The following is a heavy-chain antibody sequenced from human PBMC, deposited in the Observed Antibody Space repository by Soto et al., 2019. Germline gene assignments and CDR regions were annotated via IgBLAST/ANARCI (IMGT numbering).Heavy chain of an antibody. J-gene: IGHJ6*02. Sequence: SETLSLTCAVSGGSISSSNWWSWVRQPPGKGLEWIGEIYHSGSTNYNPSLKSRVTISVDKSKNQFSLKLSSVTAADTAVYYCARDLRTXGGWYSLYDYYYYGMDVWGQGTTVTVSS. CDR3: ARDLRTXGGWYSLYDYYYYGMDV. D-gene: IGHD6-19*01. CDR2: IYHSGST. CDR1: GGSISSSNW. V-gene: IGHV4-4*02.